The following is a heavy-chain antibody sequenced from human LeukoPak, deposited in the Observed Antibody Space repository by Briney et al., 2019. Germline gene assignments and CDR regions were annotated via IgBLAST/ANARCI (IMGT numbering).Heavy chain of an antibody. CDR2: IYTSGST. CDR3: ASFGGSGYAYDAFDI. J-gene: IGHJ3*02. CDR1: GGSITDDY. V-gene: IGHV4-4*07. D-gene: IGHD5-12*01. Sequence: SETLSLTCSVSGGSITDDYWSWIRQSAEKGLECIGRIYTSGSTNYNPSLKSRVTMSVDTSKNQFSLRLNSVTAADTGVYYCASFGGSGYAYDAFDIWGQGTMVTVSS.